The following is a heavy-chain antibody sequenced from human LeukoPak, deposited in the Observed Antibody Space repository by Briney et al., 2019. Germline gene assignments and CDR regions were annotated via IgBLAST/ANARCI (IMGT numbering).Heavy chain of an antibody. Sequence: GGSLRLSCAASGYTFTSYAMSWVRQAPGKGLEWVSTISGSGGNTYYADSVKGRFTISRDNSKNTLYLQMNSLRVEDTAVYYCARGGSPRGFLGYWGQGTLVTVSS. CDR1: GYTFTSYA. V-gene: IGHV3-23*01. CDR3: ARGGSPRGFLGY. D-gene: IGHD2-15*01. J-gene: IGHJ4*02. CDR2: ISGSGGNT.